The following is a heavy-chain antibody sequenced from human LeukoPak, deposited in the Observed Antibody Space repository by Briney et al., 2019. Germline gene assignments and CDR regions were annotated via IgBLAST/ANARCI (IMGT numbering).Heavy chain of an antibody. D-gene: IGHD5/OR15-5a*01. J-gene: IGHJ2*01. CDR3: ARGVSSHFWYFDL. V-gene: IGHV4-61*09. CDR2: IYNSGTT. Sequence: PSKTLSLTCTVSGDSISSGGYYWNWIRQPAGRGLENIGHIYNSGTTNYNPSLTSRVTISADTSKNQFSLKVTSVTAADTAVYYCARGVSSHFWYFDLWGRGTLVTVSS. CDR1: GDSISSGGYY.